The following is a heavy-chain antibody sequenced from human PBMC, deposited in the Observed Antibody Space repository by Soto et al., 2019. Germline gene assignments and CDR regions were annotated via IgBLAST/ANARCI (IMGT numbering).Heavy chain of an antibody. J-gene: IGHJ4*02. CDR3: STEAFYFESSSDRVEY. CDR2: IKSKIDGDTI. D-gene: IGHD6-13*01. CDR1: GFIVSNVF. Sequence: GGSLRLSCEASGFIVSNVFVRWVRQAPGKGLERVGRIKSKIDGDTIDYAAPVKGRVIISRDDSKNTVYLEMNSLTTVDTAVYYCSTEAFYFESSSDRVEYWGQGIRVTVSS. V-gene: IGHV3-15*05.